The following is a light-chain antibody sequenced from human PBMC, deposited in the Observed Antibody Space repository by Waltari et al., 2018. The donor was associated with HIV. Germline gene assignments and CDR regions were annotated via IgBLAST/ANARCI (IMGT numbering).Light chain of an antibody. Sequence: DIVMTQSPDSLAVSLGERATINCKSSQNILYNSNNKNYLAWYQQKPGQPPKLLIYWASTRESGVPDRFSGSGSGTDFTRTISGLQAEDVAVYYCQQYYSTPFTFGPGTKAEIK. V-gene: IGKV4-1*01. CDR3: QQYYSTPFT. CDR1: QNILYNSNNKNY. CDR2: WAS. J-gene: IGKJ3*01.